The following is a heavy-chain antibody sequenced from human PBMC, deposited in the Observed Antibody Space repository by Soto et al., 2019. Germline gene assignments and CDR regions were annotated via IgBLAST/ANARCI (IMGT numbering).Heavy chain of an antibody. V-gene: IGHV4-39*01. Sequence: SETLSLTCAVSGGSISISSYYWGWIRQPPGKGLEWIGSIYYSGSTYYNPSLKSRVTISVDTSKNQFSLKLSSVTAADTAVYYCARXYYDFCSGYYNPRWFDPWGQGTLVTVSS. CDR1: GGSISISSYY. CDR3: ARXYYDFCSGYYNPRWFDP. D-gene: IGHD3-3*01. J-gene: IGHJ5*02. CDR2: IYYSGST.